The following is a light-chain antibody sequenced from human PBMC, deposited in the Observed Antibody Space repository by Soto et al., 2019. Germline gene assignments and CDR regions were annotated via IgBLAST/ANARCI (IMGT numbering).Light chain of an antibody. V-gene: IGKV3-20*01. CDR3: QQFGSSPLLI. J-gene: IGKJ5*01. Sequence: EIVLTQSPGNLSLSPGERATISCRASQSVSITYLAWYQQKPGQDPRLLIYGASSRATGIPDRFSGSGSGTDFTLTISRREPEDSTVYYCQQFGSSPLLIFGQGTRLEIK. CDR1: QSVSITY. CDR2: GAS.